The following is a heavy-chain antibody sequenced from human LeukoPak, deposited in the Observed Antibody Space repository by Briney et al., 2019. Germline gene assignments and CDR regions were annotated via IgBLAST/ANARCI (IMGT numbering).Heavy chain of an antibody. J-gene: IGHJ4*02. D-gene: IGHD2-15*01. V-gene: IGHV1-2*02. CDR3: ARGLHGNIYCSGGSCYSADY. CDR2: INPNSGGT. CDR1: GYTFTGYY. Sequence: ASVKVSCKASGYTFTGYYMHWVRQAPGQGLEWMGWINPNSGGTNYAQKFQGRVTMTRDTSISTAYMELSRLRSDDTAVYYCARGLHGNIYCSGGSCYSADYWGQGTLVTVSS.